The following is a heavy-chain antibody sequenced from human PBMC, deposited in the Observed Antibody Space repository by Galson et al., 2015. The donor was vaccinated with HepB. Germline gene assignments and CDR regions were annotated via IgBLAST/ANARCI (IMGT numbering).Heavy chain of an antibody. CDR3: AKDPRQYQLLLSPSYYYYYMDV. Sequence: SLRLSCAASVFTFSSYGMHWVRQAPGKGLEWVAVISYDGSNKYYADSVKGRFTISRDNSKNTLYLQMNSLRAEDTAVYYCAKDPRQYQLLLSPSYYYYYMDVWGKGTTVTVSS. CDR2: ISYDGSNK. CDR1: VFTFSSYG. J-gene: IGHJ6*03. D-gene: IGHD2-2*01. V-gene: IGHV3-30*18.